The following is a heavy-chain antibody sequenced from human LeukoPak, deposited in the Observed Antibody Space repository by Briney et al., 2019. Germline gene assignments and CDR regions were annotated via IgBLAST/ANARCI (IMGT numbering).Heavy chain of an antibody. CDR1: GYSISSGYY. CDR2: IYHSGST. V-gene: IGHV4-38-2*02. Sequence: SETLSLTCTVSGYSISSGYYWGWIRQPPGKGLEWIGSIYHSGSTYYNPSLKSRVTISVDTSKNQFFLELSSVTAADTAVYYCARDLLFYYDSSGYLEGDYWGQGTLVTVSS. CDR3: ARDLLFYYDSSGYLEGDY. J-gene: IGHJ4*02. D-gene: IGHD3-22*01.